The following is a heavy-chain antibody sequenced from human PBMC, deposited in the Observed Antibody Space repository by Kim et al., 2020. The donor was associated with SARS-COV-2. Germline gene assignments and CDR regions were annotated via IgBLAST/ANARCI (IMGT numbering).Heavy chain of an antibody. CDR2: INHSGST. CDR1: GGSFSGYY. V-gene: IGHV4-34*01. Sequence: SETLSLTCAVYGGSFSGYYWSWIRQPPGKGLEWIGEINHSGSTNYNPSLKSRVTISVDTSKNQFSLKLSSVTAADTAVYYCASSSSYYYYYYGMDVLGQG. D-gene: IGHD6-6*01. CDR3: ASSSSYYYYYYGMDV. J-gene: IGHJ6*02.